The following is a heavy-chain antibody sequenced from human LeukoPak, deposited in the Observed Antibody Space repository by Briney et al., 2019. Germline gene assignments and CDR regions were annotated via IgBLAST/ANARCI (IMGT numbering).Heavy chain of an antibody. J-gene: IGHJ3*02. CDR1: GYSFTSYW. CDR2: IYPGDSDT. V-gene: IGHV5-51*01. CDR3: ARRKYYDSSGYYSLYDAFDI. Sequence: GESLKISCKGSGYSFTSYWIGWVRQMPGKGLEWMGIIYPGDSDTRYSPSFQGQVTISADKSISTAYLQWSSLKASDTAMYYCARRKYYDSSGYYSLYDAFDIWGQGTTVTVSS. D-gene: IGHD3-22*01.